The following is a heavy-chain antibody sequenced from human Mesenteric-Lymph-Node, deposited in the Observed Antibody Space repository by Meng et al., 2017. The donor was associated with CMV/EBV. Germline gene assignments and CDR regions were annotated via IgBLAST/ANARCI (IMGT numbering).Heavy chain of an antibody. CDR2: IYSGGST. CDR3: ARGPVHPFDY. V-gene: IGHV3-66*02. J-gene: IGHJ4*02. Sequence: GESLKISCAASGFTFDDYAMHWVRQAPGKGLEWVSVIYSGGSTYYADSVKGRFTISRDNSKNTLYLQMNSLRAEDTAVYYCARGPVHPFDYWGQGTLVTVSS. CDR1: GFTFDDYA. D-gene: IGHD1-1*01.